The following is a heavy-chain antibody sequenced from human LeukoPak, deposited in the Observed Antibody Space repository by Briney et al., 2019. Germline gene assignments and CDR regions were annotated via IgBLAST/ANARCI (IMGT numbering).Heavy chain of an antibody. D-gene: IGHD3-10*01. CDR3: ARDFTTMVRGVANYFDP. CDR2: INPSGGST. V-gene: IGHV1-46*01. Sequence: GASVKVSCKASGYTFTSYYMHWVRQAPGQGLEWMGIINPSGGSTSYAQKFQGRVTMTRDMSISTAYMELRSLKSDDTAVYYCARDFTTMVRGVANYFDPWGQGTLVSVSS. CDR1: GYTFTSYY. J-gene: IGHJ5*02.